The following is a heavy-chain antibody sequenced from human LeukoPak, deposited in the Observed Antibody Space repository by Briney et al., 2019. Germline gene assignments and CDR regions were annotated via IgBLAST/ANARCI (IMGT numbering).Heavy chain of an antibody. V-gene: IGHV4-59*08. CDR3: ATSLYSSGSFDY. Sequence: SETLSLTCTVSGGSLSSYYWSWIRQPPGKGLEWIGHIYYSGSTNYNPSLKSRVTISVDTSKSQFSLKLSSVTAADTAVYYCATSLYSSGSFDYWGQGTLVTVSS. CDR1: GGSLSSYY. J-gene: IGHJ4*02. CDR2: IYYSGST. D-gene: IGHD6-19*01.